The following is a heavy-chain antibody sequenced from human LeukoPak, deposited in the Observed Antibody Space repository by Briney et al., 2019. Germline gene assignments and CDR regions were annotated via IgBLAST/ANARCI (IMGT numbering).Heavy chain of an antibody. J-gene: IGHJ4*02. V-gene: IGHV4-34*01. CDR2: INHSGST. CDR1: GGSFSGYY. Sequence: SETLSLTCAVCGGSFSGYYWSWIRQPPGKGLEWIGEINHSGSTNYNPSLKSRVTISVDTSKNQFSLKLSSVTAADTAVYYCARAGGSYGYWGQGTLVTVSS. D-gene: IGHD1-26*01. CDR3: ARAGGSYGY.